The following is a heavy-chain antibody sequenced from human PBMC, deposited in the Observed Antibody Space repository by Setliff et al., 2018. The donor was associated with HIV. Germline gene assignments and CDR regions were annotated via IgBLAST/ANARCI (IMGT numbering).Heavy chain of an antibody. J-gene: IGHJ6*04. CDR2: ISSSVSTI. CDR1: GFTFSSSE. Sequence: GGSLRLPCAASGFTFSSSEMNWVRQAPGRGQEWASYISSSVSTISYADSVKGRFTISTDNAKNSLYLQMNSLRAEDTAVYYCARDLDYYYGMDVWGKGTTVTVSS. CDR3: ARDLDYYYGMDV. V-gene: IGHV3-48*03.